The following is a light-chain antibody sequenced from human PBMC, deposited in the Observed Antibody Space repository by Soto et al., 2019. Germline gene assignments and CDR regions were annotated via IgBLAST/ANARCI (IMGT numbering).Light chain of an antibody. CDR2: AAS. CDR1: QSVSSSY. J-gene: IGKJ1*01. CDR3: QQYGSSPLWT. V-gene: IGKV3-20*01. Sequence: EIVLTQSPGTLSLSPGERATLSCRASQSVSSSYLAWYQQKPGQAPRLLIYAASSRATSIPDRFSGSGSGTDFTLTISRLEPEDFAVYYCQQYGSSPLWTFGQGTKVEIK.